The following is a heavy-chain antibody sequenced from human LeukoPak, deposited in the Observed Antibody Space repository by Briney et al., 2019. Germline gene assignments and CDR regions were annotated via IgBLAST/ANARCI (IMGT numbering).Heavy chain of an antibody. CDR2: ISWNSGTT. V-gene: IGHV3-9*01. CDR1: GFTFDDYA. Sequence: GGSLRLSCAASGFTFDDYAMHWVRQAPGKGLEWVSGISWNSGTTGYADSVKGRFTISRDNAKNSLYLQMNSLRAEDTALYYCAKSGVKSYYYDSGPFDPWGQGTLVTVSS. CDR3: AKSGVKSYYYDSGPFDP. D-gene: IGHD3-10*01. J-gene: IGHJ5*02.